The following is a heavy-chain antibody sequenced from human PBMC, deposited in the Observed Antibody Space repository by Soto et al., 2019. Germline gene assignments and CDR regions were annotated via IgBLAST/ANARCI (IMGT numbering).Heavy chain of an antibody. D-gene: IGHD3-10*01. Sequence: SGTLSLTCSVSGVSISRYYSSLVLPPPGKELKFIRNVYYSGNTNYKPSLKSRVTMSVDASKNQCSLKLRSVTAADTAVYYCARGSGPTFDYWGQGTLVPVSS. J-gene: IGHJ4*02. CDR3: ARGSGPTFDY. CDR1: GVSISRYY. V-gene: IGHV4-59*01. CDR2: VYYSGNT.